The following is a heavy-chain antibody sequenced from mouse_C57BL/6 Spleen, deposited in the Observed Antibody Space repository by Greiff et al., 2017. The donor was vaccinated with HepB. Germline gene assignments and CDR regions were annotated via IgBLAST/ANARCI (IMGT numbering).Heavy chain of an antibody. Sequence: VQLQQPGAELVKPGASVKLSCKASGYTFTSYWMHWVKQRPGQGLEWIGMIHPNSGSTNYNEKFKSKATLTVDKSSSTAYMQLSSLTSEDSAVYYCAREALVAGDAMDYWGQGTSVTVSS. D-gene: IGHD1-1*01. CDR3: AREALVAGDAMDY. J-gene: IGHJ4*01. V-gene: IGHV1-64*01. CDR2: IHPNSGST. CDR1: GYTFTSYW.